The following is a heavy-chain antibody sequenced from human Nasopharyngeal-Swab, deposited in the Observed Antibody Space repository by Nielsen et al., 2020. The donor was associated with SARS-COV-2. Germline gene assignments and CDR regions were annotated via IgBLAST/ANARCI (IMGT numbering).Heavy chain of an antibody. CDR2: IFHTGST. V-gene: IGHV4-30-2*01. D-gene: IGHD3-10*01. CDR3: ARGGTSGEYYFFYMDV. CDR1: GGSINSGGPS. Sequence: SETLFLTCTVSGGSINSGGPSWSWIRQPPGKGLQWIGHIFHTGSTYFNPSLKSRVTISLDRSKNQFSLKLTSVTAADTAVYYCARGGTSGEYYFFYMDVWGKGTTVTVSS. J-gene: IGHJ6*03.